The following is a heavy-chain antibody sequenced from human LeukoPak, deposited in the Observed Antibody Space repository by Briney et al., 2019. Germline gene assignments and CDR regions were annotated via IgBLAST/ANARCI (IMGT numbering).Heavy chain of an antibody. Sequence: GGSLRLSCAASGFTFSSYWMHWVRQAPGKGLVWVSRINSDGSSTSYADSVKGRFTTSRDNAKNTLYLQMNSLRAEDTAVYYCARDSLTMATTQEGFDYWGQGTLVTVSS. V-gene: IGHV3-74*01. CDR2: INSDGSST. CDR1: GFTFSSYW. CDR3: ARDSLTMATTQEGFDY. D-gene: IGHD5-24*01. J-gene: IGHJ4*02.